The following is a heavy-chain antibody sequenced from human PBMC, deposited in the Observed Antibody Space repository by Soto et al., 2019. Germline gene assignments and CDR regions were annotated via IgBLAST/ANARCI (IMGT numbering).Heavy chain of an antibody. CDR1: GFTFSSYS. J-gene: IGHJ6*02. V-gene: IGHV3-48*01. CDR2: ISSSSSTI. CDR3: ARGDYDRDV. Sequence: EVQLVESGGGLVQPGGSLRLSCAASGFTFSSYSMNWVRQAPGKGLEWVSYISSSSSTIYYADSGKGRIIISRDNAKNSLYLQMNGLRAEDTAVYYCARGDYDRDVWGQGTTVTVSS.